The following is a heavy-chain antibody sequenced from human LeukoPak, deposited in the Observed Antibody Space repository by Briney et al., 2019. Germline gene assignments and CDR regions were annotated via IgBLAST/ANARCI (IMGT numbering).Heavy chain of an antibody. Sequence: GGSLRLSCAASGFTVSLNYMSWVRQAPGKGLEWVSVIYSGGSTYYADSVKGRFTISRDNSKNTVYLHMNSLRAEDTAVYYCARAPVLDFWSGYPPDSWGQGALVTVSS. V-gene: IGHV3-66*02. CDR2: IYSGGST. J-gene: IGHJ4*02. CDR3: ARAPVLDFWSGYPPDS. CDR1: GFTVSLNY. D-gene: IGHD3-3*01.